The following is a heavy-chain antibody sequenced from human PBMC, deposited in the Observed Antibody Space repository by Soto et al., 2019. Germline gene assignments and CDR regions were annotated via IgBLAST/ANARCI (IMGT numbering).Heavy chain of an antibody. Sequence: QVQLVQSGAEVKRSGASVKVSCTASGYTFIGYYMHWVRQAPGQGLEWMGWINTNSGGTDYAQKFQDRVTMTRETTISTAYIELSRLRSDDTAVYYCARDHYGDDYQYYDDMDVWGQGTTVTVSS. D-gene: IGHD4-17*01. CDR1: GYTFIGYY. CDR2: INTNSGGT. CDR3: ARDHYGDDYQYYDDMDV. V-gene: IGHV1-2*02. J-gene: IGHJ6*02.